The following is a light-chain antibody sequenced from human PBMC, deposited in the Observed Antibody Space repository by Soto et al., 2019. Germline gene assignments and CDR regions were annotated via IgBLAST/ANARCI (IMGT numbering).Light chain of an antibody. CDR1: QSVSSY. CDR2: DAS. CDR3: QQRSNWPIT. J-gene: IGKJ5*01. V-gene: IGKV3-11*01. Sequence: EIVLTQSPATLSSSPGERATLSCRASQSVSSYLAWYQQKPGQPPRLLIYDASNRATGIPARFSGSGSGTDFTLTISSLEPEDFAVYYCQQRSNWPITFGQGTRLEI.